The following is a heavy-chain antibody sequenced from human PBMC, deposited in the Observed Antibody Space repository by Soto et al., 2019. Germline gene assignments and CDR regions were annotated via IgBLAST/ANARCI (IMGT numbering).Heavy chain of an antibody. D-gene: IGHD1-1*01. CDR1: GGTFSSHS. J-gene: IGHJ6*02. V-gene: IGHV1-69*13. CDR2: IIPIFGPA. CDR3: ATGSFTSTGGRIGYHYNAMDV. Sequence: SVKVSCKSSGGTFSSHSINWVRQAPGQGLEWMGGIIPIFGPANFAKKFQGRVTITADESTTTAYMGLSSLTSEDTAVYYCATGSFTSTGGRIGYHYNAMDVWGQGTTVTVSS.